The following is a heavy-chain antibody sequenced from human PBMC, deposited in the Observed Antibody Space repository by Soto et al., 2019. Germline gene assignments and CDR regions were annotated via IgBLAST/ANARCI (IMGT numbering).Heavy chain of an antibody. CDR1: GYTLTDLS. V-gene: IGHV1-24*01. D-gene: IGHD3-3*01. CDR2: FDPEDGET. J-gene: IGHJ4*02. CDR3: ATHRSGRFLEWLPERSLGY. Sequence: ASVKVSCKVSGYTLTDLSMQWVRQAPGKGPEWMGGFDPEDGETIYAQKFQGRVTMTEDTATDTAYMELSSLRSEDTAVYYCATHRSGRFLEWLPERSLGYWGQGTLVTVSS.